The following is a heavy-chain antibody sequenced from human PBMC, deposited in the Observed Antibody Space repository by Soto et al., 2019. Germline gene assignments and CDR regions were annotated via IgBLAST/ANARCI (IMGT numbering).Heavy chain of an antibody. CDR3: SHGVDY. V-gene: IGHV3-73*01. Sequence: GGSLRLSCAASGFTFSDSSMHWVRQTSGKGLEWVGRIKNKANNYATAYAASVNGRFTISRDDAKNTAYLQMNSLKIEDTAVYYCSHGVDYWGQGTLVTVYS. CDR1: GFTFSDSS. J-gene: IGHJ4*02. CDR2: IKNKANNYAT.